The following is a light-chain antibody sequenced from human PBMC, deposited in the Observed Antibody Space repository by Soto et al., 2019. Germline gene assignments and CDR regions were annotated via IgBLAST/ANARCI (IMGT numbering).Light chain of an antibody. J-gene: IGKJ4*01. CDR1: LGINSW. CDR3: QQYQSYPLT. CDR2: GAS. Sequence: DIQMTQSPSSLFASVGDTVTITCRASLGINSWLAWFQQKPEKAPKSLIYGASTLQSGVQSRFSGSGSGTEFTLTISSLQPEDFATYYCQQYQSYPLTFGGGTKVEIK. V-gene: IGKV1D-16*01.